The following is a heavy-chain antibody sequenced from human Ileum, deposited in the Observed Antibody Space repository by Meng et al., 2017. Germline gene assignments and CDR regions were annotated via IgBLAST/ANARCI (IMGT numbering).Heavy chain of an antibody. CDR1: GFTFSNGW. V-gene: IGHV3-15*01. CDR2: IRRKTDATTT. J-gene: IGHJ4*02. Sequence: EVQLVESGGGLVKPGGSLRLSCAASGFTFSNGWLSWGREAPGKGLEWIARIRRKTDATTTDYVAPVKGRFTISRDDSENTLFLQMNSLKTEDTAVYYCTAEDPQYYFDYWGQGTLVTVSS. CDR3: TAEDPQYYFDY.